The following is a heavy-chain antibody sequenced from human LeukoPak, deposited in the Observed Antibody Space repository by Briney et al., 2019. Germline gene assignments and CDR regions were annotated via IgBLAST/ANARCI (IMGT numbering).Heavy chain of an antibody. J-gene: IGHJ4*02. CDR3: ARDGGGYLDY. D-gene: IGHD2-21*01. V-gene: IGHV4-30-2*01. CDR1: GGSISSGGYS. Sequence: SETLSLTCAVSGGSISSGGYSWSWIRQPPGKGLEWIGYIYHSGSTYYNPSLKSRVTISVDRSKNQFSLKLSSVTAADTAVYYCARDGGGYLDYWGQGTLVTVSS. CDR2: IYHSGST.